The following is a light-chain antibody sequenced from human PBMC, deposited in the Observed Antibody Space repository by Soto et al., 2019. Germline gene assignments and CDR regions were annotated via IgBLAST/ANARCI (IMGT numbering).Light chain of an antibody. CDR2: GAS. CDR1: QSVSSN. V-gene: IGKV3-15*01. Sequence: IVSSQSPGTVSLHPGERATLSCRASQSVSSNLAWYQQKPGQAPRLLIYGASTRATGIPARFSGSGSGTEFTLTINSLQSEDFAVYYCQQYNIWPVTFGQGTRLEV. J-gene: IGKJ5*01. CDR3: QQYNIWPVT.